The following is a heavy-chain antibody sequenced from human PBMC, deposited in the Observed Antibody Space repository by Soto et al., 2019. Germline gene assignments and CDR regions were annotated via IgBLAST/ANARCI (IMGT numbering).Heavy chain of an antibody. D-gene: IGHD5-12*01. CDR2: INHSGST. CDR3: ARGPGYSGYDEDYYYYGMDV. CDR1: GGSFSGYY. Sequence: SETLSLTCAVYGGSFSGYYWSWIRQPPGKGLEWIGEINHSGSTNYNPSLKSRVTISVDTSKNQFSLKLSSVTAADTAVYYCARGPGYSGYDEDYYYYGMDVWGQGTTVTVS. V-gene: IGHV4-34*01. J-gene: IGHJ6*02.